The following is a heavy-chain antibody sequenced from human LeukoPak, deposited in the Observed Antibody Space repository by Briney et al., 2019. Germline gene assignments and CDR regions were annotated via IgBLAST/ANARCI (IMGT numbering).Heavy chain of an antibody. D-gene: IGHD2-2*01. V-gene: IGHV3-30*02. CDR3: AKDGVDIVVVPAAPHYYYYMDV. CDR1: GFTFSSYW. J-gene: IGHJ6*03. Sequence: QPGGSLRLSCAASGFTFSSYWMHWVRQAPGKGLEWVAFIRYDGSNKYYADSVKGRFTISRDNSKNTLYLQMNSLRAEDTAVYYCAKDGVDIVVVPAAPHYYYYMDVWGKGTTVTVSS. CDR2: IRYDGSNK.